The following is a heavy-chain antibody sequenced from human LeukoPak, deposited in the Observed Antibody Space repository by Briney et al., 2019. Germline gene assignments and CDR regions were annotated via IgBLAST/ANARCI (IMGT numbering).Heavy chain of an antibody. V-gene: IGHV4-34*01. Sequence: SETLSLTCADSGGSFSGYNWSSSRQPPGKGLEWIGEINHSGSTNYNPSLKSRVTISVDTSKNQFSLKLSSVTAADTAVYYCARKVYAASLDYWGQGTLVTVSS. CDR2: INHSGST. J-gene: IGHJ4*02. CDR3: ARKVYAASLDY. D-gene: IGHD2-8*01. CDR1: GGSFSGYN.